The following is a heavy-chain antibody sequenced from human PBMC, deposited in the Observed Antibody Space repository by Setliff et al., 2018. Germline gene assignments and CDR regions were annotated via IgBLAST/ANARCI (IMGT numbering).Heavy chain of an antibody. CDR3: AKPRLELRWGFEY. CDR2: IYSGGSST. J-gene: IGHJ4*02. Sequence: GGSLRLSCAASGFTFSSYGMIWVRQAPGKGLEWVSIIYSGGSSTFYTDSVKGRFTIFRDGSKNTLYLQMTSLRAEDTAVYYCAKPRLELRWGFEYWGQGTPVTVSS. CDR1: GFTFSSYG. D-gene: IGHD1-7*01. V-gene: IGHV3-23*03.